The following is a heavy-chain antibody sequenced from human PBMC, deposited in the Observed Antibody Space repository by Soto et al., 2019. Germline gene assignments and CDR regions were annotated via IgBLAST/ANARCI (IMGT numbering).Heavy chain of an antibody. D-gene: IGHD4-4*01. V-gene: IGHV3-7*05. CDR2: IKPDGSQK. Sequence: TGGSLRLSCAASGFTFSSHWMTWVRQAPGRGLEWVANIKPDGSQKYYVDSVKGHFTISRDNAKNSLYLEINSLRAEDTAVYYCAKVYSNSFDYWGQGTLVTVSS. CDR1: GFTFSSHW. CDR3: AKVYSNSFDY. J-gene: IGHJ4*02.